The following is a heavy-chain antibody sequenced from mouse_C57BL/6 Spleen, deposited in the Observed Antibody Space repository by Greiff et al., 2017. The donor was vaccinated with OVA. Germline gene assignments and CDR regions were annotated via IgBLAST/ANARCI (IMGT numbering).Heavy chain of an antibody. CDR1: GYSITSGYY. J-gene: IGHJ2*01. V-gene: IGHV3-6*01. CDR3: VYGGFDH. D-gene: IGHD1-1*01. Sequence: EVKLQESGPGLVKPSQSLSLTCSVTGYSITSGYYWNWIRQFPGNKLEWMGYISYDGSNNYNPSLKNRISITRDTSKNQFFLKLNSVTTEDTATYYCVYGGFDHWGQGTTLTVSS. CDR2: ISYDGSN.